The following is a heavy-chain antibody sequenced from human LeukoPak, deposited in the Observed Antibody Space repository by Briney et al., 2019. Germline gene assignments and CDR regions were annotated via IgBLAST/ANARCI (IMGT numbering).Heavy chain of an antibody. V-gene: IGHV3-15*01. CDR2: IKSKSDGGTT. D-gene: IGHD2-8*01. CDR3: LQRCHGVCYNGHNWFDP. Sequence: PGGSLRLSCAASGSTFSKAWMSWVRQAPGKGLEWVGRIKSKSDGGTTDYAAPAKGRFTISRDDSNNTLYLQMNSLKTEDTAVYYCLQRCHGVCYNGHNWFDPWGQGTLVTVSS. CDR1: GSTFSKAW. J-gene: IGHJ5*02.